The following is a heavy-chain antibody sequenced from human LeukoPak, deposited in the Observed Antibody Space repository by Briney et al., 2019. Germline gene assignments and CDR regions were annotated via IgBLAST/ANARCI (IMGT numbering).Heavy chain of an antibody. D-gene: IGHD5-12*01. J-gene: IGHJ4*02. CDR2: ISAYNGNT. Sequence: GASVKVSCKASGYTFTSYGISWVRQAPGQGLEWMGWISAYNGNTNYAQKLQGRVTMTEDTTTDTAYMELSSLRSEDTAVYYCATGRGGYDFAFDYWGQGTLVTVSS. CDR1: GYTFTSYG. CDR3: ATGRGGYDFAFDY. V-gene: IGHV1-18*01.